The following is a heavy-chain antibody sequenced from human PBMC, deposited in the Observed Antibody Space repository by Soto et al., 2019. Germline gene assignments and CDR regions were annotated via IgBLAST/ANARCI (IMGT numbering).Heavy chain of an antibody. Sequence: PGGSLRLSCAASGFTFSSYDMHWVRQATGKGLEWVSAIGTAGDTYYPGSVKGRFTISRENAKNSLYLQMNSLRAEDTAVYYCARVNGDYGIDYFDYWGQGTLVTVSS. CDR1: GFTFSSYD. D-gene: IGHD4-17*01. V-gene: IGHV3-13*01. CDR2: IGTAGDT. J-gene: IGHJ4*02. CDR3: ARVNGDYGIDYFDY.